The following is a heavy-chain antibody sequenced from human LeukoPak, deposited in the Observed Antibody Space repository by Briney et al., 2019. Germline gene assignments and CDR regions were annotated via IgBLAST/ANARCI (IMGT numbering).Heavy chain of an antibody. V-gene: IGHV3-23*01. D-gene: IGHD6-19*01. J-gene: IGHJ3*02. CDR2: ISGSGGST. CDR3: ALYNSGYSSGWPADAFDI. CDR1: GFTFSSYA. Sequence: GGSLRLSCAASGFTFSSYAMSWVRQAPGKGLEWVSAISGSGGSTYYADSVKGRFTISRDNSKNTLYLQMNSLRAEDTAVYYCALYNSGYSSGWPADAFDIWGQGTMVTVSS.